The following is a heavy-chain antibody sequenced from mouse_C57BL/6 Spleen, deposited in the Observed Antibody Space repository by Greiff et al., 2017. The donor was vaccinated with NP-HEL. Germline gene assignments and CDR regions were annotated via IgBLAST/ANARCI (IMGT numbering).Heavy chain of an antibody. J-gene: IGHJ1*03. CDR2: ISDGGSYT. Sequence: EVKLVESGGGLVKPGGSLKLSCAASGFTFSSYAMSWVRQTPEKRLEWVATISDGGSYTYYPDNVKGRFTISRDNAKNNLYLQMSHLKSEDTAMYYCARDQGATYDYDGDWYFDVWGTGTTVTVSS. D-gene: IGHD2-4*01. V-gene: IGHV5-4*01. CDR3: ARDQGATYDYDGDWYFDV. CDR1: GFTFSSYA.